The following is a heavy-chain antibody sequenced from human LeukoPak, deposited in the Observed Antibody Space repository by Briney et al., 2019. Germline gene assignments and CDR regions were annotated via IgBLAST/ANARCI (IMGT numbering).Heavy chain of an antibody. D-gene: IGHD6-13*01. CDR1: GFTFSSYG. J-gene: IGHJ4*02. V-gene: IGHV3-30*03. CDR3: AREERQQLVRGLPFCDY. CDR2: ISYDGSNK. Sequence: GRSLRLSCAASGFTFSSYGMHWVRQAPGKGLEWVAVISYDGSNKYYADSVKGRFTISRDNSKNTLYLQMNSLRAEDTAVYYCAREERQQLVRGLPFCDYWGQGTLVTVSS.